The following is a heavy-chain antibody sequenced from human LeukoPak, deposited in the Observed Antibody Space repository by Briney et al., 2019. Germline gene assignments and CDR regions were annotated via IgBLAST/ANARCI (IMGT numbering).Heavy chain of an antibody. D-gene: IGHD1-1*01. CDR1: GGSFSGYY. CDR3: ARQLGSKNAFDI. Sequence: ETLSLTCAVYGGSFSGYYWSWIRQPPGKGLEWIGEINHSGSTNYNPSLKSRVTISVDTSKNQFSLKLSSVTAADTAVYYCARQLGSKNAFDIWGQGTMVTVSS. V-gene: IGHV4-34*01. J-gene: IGHJ3*02. CDR2: INHSGST.